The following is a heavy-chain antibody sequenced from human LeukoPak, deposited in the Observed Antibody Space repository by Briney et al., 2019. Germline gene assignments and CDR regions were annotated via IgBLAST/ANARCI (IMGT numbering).Heavy chain of an antibody. J-gene: IGHJ4*02. CDR2: IYSSGST. CDR1: TDSMRGYY. D-gene: IGHD2/OR15-2a*01. CDR3: ARDQVTNSYALYVYYSDY. V-gene: IGHV4-4*07. Sequence: PSETLSLTCSVSTDSMRGYYWSWIRQSAGKGLEWIGRIYSSGSTNYNPSLKSRVTISVDKSRSQFSLRLTSVTAADTAVYYCARDQVTNSYALYVYYSDYWGQGTLVTVSS.